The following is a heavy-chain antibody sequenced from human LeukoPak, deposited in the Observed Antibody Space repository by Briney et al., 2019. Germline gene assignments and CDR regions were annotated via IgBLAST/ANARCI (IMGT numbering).Heavy chain of an antibody. D-gene: IGHD3-10*01. CDR1: GYTFTSYA. CDR2: INTNTGNP. J-gene: IGHJ4*02. CDR3: ARGLVTMVRGVSPPDY. V-gene: IGHV7-4-1*02. Sequence: ASVKVSCKASGYTFTSYAMNWVRQAPGQGLEWMGWINTNTGNPTYAQGFTGRFVFSLDTSVSTAYLQISSLKAEDTAMYYCARGLVTMVRGVSPPDYWGQGTLVTVSS.